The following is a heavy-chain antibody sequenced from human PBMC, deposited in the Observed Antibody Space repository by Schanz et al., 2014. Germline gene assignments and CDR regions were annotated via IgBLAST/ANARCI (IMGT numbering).Heavy chain of an antibody. CDR3: ARPALWFGDNCFDP. V-gene: IGHV3-23*04. D-gene: IGHD3-10*01. Sequence: EAHLVESGGGLVQPGGSLRLSCAASGFTFSSYVMSWVRQAPGKGLEWVSAISASGGTTYYADSVKGRFTISRDNSKNTLYLQMNSLRAEDTAVYYCARPALWFGDNCFDPWGQGTLVTVSS. CDR1: GFTFSSYV. J-gene: IGHJ5*02. CDR2: ISASGGTT.